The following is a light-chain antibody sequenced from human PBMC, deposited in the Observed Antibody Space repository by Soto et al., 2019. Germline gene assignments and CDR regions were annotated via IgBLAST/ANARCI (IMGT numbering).Light chain of an antibody. Sequence: EIVMTQSPATLSVSPGERAALSCRASQNVSSNLAWYQQKPGQAPRLLIYGASSRATGIPARFSGSGSGTEFTITISSLQSEDFAVYYCQQYNNWPAMYSFVQGTKLEI. J-gene: IGKJ2*01. CDR2: GAS. CDR1: QNVSSN. V-gene: IGKV3-15*01. CDR3: QQYNNWPAMYS.